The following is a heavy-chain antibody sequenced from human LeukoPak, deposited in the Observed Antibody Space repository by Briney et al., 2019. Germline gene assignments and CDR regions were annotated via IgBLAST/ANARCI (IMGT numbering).Heavy chain of an antibody. CDR1: GGSISSYY. D-gene: IGHD3-10*01. CDR2: ISYSGST. CDR3: ARDYYGSGSYWNYFDY. J-gene: IGHJ4*02. V-gene: IGHV4-59*01. Sequence: SETLSLTCTVSGGSISSYYWSWIRQPPGKGLEWIGYISYSGSTNYNPSLKSRVTISVDTSKNQFSLKLSSMTAADTAVYYCARDYYGSGSYWNYFDYWGQGTLVTVSS.